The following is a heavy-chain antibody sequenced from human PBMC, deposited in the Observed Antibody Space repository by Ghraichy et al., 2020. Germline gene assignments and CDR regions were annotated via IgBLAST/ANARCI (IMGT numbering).Heavy chain of an antibody. D-gene: IGHD3-16*01. CDR2: ISGSGNNI. CDR3: ARESASTYYDYVWGSLPPYAFDI. J-gene: IGHJ3*02. CDR1: GFTFSSYE. V-gene: IGHV3-48*03. Sequence: GGSLRLSCAASGFTFSSYEMNWVRQAPGKGLEWVSYISGSGNNIYYADSVNGRFAISRDNAKSTLYLQMNSLRAEDTAVYYCARESASTYYDYVWGSLPPYAFDIWGQGTVVTVSS.